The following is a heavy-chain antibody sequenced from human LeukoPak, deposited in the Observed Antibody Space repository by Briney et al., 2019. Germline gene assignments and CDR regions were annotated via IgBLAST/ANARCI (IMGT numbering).Heavy chain of an antibody. CDR3: ARDGGYTYGNHY. J-gene: IGHJ4*02. CDR1: GYTFTSFG. Sequence: ASVKVSCKASGYTFTSFGISWVRQAPGRGLEWMGWINTYNGNTKYAQKFQGRVTMTTDTSTSTVYMELRGLRADDTAVYYCARDGGYTYGNHYWGQGTLVTVSS. D-gene: IGHD5-18*01. CDR2: INTYNGNT. V-gene: IGHV1-18*01.